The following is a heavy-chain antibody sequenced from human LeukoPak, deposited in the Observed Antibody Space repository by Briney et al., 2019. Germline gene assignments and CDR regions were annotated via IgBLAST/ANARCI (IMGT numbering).Heavy chain of an antibody. Sequence: PSETLSLTCAVSGYSISSGYYWGWIRQPPGKGLEWIGSIYHSGSTYYNPSLKSRVTISVDTSKSQFSLKLSSVTAADTAVYYCARRHYDFWSGYFGFDYWGQGTLVTVSS. CDR2: IYHSGST. J-gene: IGHJ4*02. CDR1: GYSISSGYY. CDR3: ARRHYDFWSGYFGFDY. V-gene: IGHV4-38-2*01. D-gene: IGHD3-3*01.